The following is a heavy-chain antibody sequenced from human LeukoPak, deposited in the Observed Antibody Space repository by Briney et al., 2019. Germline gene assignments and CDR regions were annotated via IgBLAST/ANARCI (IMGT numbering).Heavy chain of an antibody. Sequence: SETLSLTCTVSGGSISSYYWSWIRQPAGKGVEWIGRIYTSGSTNYNPSLKSRVTMSVDTSKNQFSLKLSSVTAADTAVYYCARHQLTYDSSGRYFDYWGQGTLVTVSS. CDR1: GGSISSYY. CDR2: IYTSGST. D-gene: IGHD3-22*01. V-gene: IGHV4-4*07. J-gene: IGHJ4*02. CDR3: ARHQLTYDSSGRYFDY.